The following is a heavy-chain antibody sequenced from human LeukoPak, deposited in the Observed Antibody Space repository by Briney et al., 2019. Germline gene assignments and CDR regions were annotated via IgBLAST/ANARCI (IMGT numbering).Heavy chain of an antibody. V-gene: IGHV1-69*13. CDR3: ARVPGYSYDPPFDY. J-gene: IGHJ4*02. CDR2: IIPIFGTA. Sequence: ASVKVSCKASGGTFSSYAINWVRQAPGQGLEWMGGIIPIFGTANYAQKLQGRVTITADESTSTAYMELSSLRSEDTAVYYCARVPGYSYDPPFDYWGQGTLVTVSS. D-gene: IGHD5-18*01. CDR1: GGTFSSYA.